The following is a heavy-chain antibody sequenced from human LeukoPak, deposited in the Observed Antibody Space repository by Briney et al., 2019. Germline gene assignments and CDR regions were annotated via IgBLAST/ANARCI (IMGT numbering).Heavy chain of an antibody. D-gene: IGHD5-12*01. CDR2: IYYSGST. CDR1: GGSISSGGYY. CDR3: ARDGGYSGYDYNFDY. J-gene: IGHJ4*02. V-gene: IGHV4-31*01. Sequence: PSETLSLTCTVSGGSISSGGYYWSWIRQHPGKGLEWIGYIYYSGSTYYNPSLKSLVTISVDTSKNQFSLKLSSVTAADTAVYYCARDGGYSGYDYNFDYWGQGTLVTVSS.